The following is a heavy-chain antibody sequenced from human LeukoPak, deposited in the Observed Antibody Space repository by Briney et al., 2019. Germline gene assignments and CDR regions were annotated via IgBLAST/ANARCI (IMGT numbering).Heavy chain of an antibody. V-gene: IGHV4-31*03. J-gene: IGHJ3*02. Sequence: PSETLSLTCTVSGGSISSGGYYWRWIRQHPGKGLEWIGYIYYSGSTYYNPSLKSRVTISVDTSKNQFSLKLSSVTAADTAVYYCASSRHGDAFDIWGQGTMVTVSS. CDR2: IYYSGST. CDR1: GGSISSGGYY. D-gene: IGHD5-24*01. CDR3: ASSRHGDAFDI.